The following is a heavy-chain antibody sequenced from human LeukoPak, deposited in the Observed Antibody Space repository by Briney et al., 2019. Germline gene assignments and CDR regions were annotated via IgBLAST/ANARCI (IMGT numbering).Heavy chain of an antibody. CDR2: IYYSGST. CDR3: AREVPSTMVRGGLRFDP. CDR1: GGSISSGGYY. Sequence: SETLSLTCTVSGGSISSGGYYWSWIRQHPGKGLEWIGFIYYSGSTYDNPSLKSRVTISMDTSRNQFSLKLTSVTAADTAVYYCAREVPSTMVRGGLRFDPWGQGTLVTVSS. V-gene: IGHV4-31*03. D-gene: IGHD3-10*01. J-gene: IGHJ5*02.